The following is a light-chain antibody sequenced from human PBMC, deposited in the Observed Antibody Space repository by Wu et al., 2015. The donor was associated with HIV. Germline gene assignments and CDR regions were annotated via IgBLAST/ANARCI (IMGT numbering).Light chain of an antibody. V-gene: IGKV1-5*03. CDR2: RAS. CDR3: QQYKSFPYT. J-gene: IGKJ2*01. Sequence: DIQMTQSPSSLSASIGDTVTITCRASQNIDYWLVWYQQKPGKAPNLLIYRASELQSGVPSGFSGGGFGTEFTLTITSLQPDDFATYYCQQYKSFPYTFGQGTKLEIK. CDR1: QNIDYW.